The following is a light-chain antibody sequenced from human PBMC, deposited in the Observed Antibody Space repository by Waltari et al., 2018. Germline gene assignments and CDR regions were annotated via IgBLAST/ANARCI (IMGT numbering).Light chain of an antibody. CDR2: DVS. J-gene: IGLJ2*01. CDR3: SSFTGSSTLV. Sequence: QSALTQPASVSGSPGQSITISCTGTSSDVGGYNYVSWYQQHPGRAPKVMIYDVSNRPSGVSNLFSGSKSGNTASLTISGLQAEDEADYYCSSFTGSSTLVFGGGTKLTVL. CDR1: SSDVGGYNY. V-gene: IGLV2-14*03.